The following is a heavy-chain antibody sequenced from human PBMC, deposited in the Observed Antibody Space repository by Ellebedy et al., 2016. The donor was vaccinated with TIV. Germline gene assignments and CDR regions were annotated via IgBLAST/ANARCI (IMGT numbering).Heavy chain of an antibody. J-gene: IGHJ4*02. CDR2: IYYSGST. CDR3: ASIVVVPAVDY. CDR1: SGSVSTPYYF. D-gene: IGHD2-2*01. V-gene: IGHV4-39*07. Sequence: SETLSLXXAVSSGSVSTPYYFWNWIRQPPGKGLEWIGSIYYSGSTYYNPSLKSRVTISVDTSKNQFSLKLSSVTAADTAVYYCASIVVVPAVDYWGQGTLVTVSS.